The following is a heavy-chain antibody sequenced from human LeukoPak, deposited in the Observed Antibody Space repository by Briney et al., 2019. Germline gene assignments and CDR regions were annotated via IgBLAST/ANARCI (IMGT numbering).Heavy chain of an antibody. CDR1: GFTFSSYA. CDR3: AKSSYYDSSGFYREYYFDY. CDR2: ISYDGSNK. D-gene: IGHD3-22*01. V-gene: IGHV3-30*04. Sequence: AGGSLRLSCAASGFTFSSYAMHWVRQAPGKGLEWVAVISYDGSNKYYADSVKGRFTISRDNSKNTLYLQMNSLRAGDTAVYYCAKSSYYDSSGFYREYYFDYWGQGTLVPVSS. J-gene: IGHJ4*02.